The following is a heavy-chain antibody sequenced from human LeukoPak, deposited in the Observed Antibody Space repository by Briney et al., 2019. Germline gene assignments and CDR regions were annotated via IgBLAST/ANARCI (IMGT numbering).Heavy chain of an antibody. CDR2: ISGSGGST. CDR1: GFTFSSYA. D-gene: IGHD6-13*01. V-gene: IGHV3-23*01. Sequence: PGGSLRLSWAASGFTFSSYAISWVRQAPGNGLEWVSAISGSGGSTYYADSVKGRFTISRDNSKNTLYLQMNSLRAEDTAVYYCAKDHSSSWPASLWGQGTMVTVS. J-gene: IGHJ3*01. CDR3: AKDHSSSWPASL.